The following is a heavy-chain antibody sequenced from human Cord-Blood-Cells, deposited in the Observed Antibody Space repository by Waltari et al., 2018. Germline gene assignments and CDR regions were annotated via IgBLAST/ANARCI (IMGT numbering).Heavy chain of an antibody. V-gene: IGHV3-15*01. J-gene: IGHJ4*02. CDR3: TTVSLVATIDY. Sequence: EVQLVESGGGLVKPGGSLRLSCAASGFTFSNAWMSWVRQAPGKGLEWVGRIKSKTEGGTTDSAAPGKGRFTISRDDSKNTLYLQMNSLKTEDTAVYYCTTVSLVATIDYWGQGTLVTVSS. D-gene: IGHD5-12*01. CDR2: IKSKTEGGTT. CDR1: GFTFSNAW.